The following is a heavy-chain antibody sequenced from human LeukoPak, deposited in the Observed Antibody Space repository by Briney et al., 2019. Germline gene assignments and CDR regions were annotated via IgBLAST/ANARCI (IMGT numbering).Heavy chain of an antibody. CDR1: GFTFSHYG. CDR3: ARDKIQIFDY. V-gene: IGHV3-30*03. D-gene: IGHD5-18*01. J-gene: IGHJ4*02. CDR2: ISNDGNNK. Sequence: PGRSLRLSCAASGFTFSHYGMHWVRQAPGKGLEWVTFISNDGNNKYYADSVKGRFTISRDNSKNTLYLQMNSLRAEDTAVYYCARDKIQIFDYWGQGTLVTVSS.